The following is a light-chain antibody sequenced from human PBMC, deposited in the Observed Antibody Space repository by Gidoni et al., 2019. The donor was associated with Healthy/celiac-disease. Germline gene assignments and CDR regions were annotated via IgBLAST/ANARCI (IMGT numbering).Light chain of an antibody. V-gene: IGKV3-20*01. Sequence: SLSLGERATLSCRASQSVSSSYLAWYQQKPGQAPRLLIYGASSRATGIPDRFSGSGSGTDFTLTISRLEPEDFAVYYCQQYGSSPPWTFGQGTKVEIK. CDR2: GAS. CDR3: QQYGSSPPWT. CDR1: QSVSSSY. J-gene: IGKJ1*01.